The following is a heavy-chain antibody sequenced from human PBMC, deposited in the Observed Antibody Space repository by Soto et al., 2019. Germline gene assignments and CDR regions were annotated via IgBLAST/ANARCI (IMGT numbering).Heavy chain of an antibody. J-gene: IGHJ4*02. Sequence: QVQLVQSGAELKKPGASVKVSCEASGYTFIDYYLHWVRQAPGQGLEWMGIIDASGGITSYAQKFQGRVPMTRDTSTSTVYMELSSLRSEETAGYYWARGPSGGWYGLGVYYLDAWGQGTLVTVSS. CDR2: IDASGGIT. CDR3: ARGPSGGWYGLGVYYLDA. V-gene: IGHV1-46*01. CDR1: GYTFIDYY. D-gene: IGHD6-13*01.